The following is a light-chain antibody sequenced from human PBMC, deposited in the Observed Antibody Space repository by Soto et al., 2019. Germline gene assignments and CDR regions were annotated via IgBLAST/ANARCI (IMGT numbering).Light chain of an antibody. Sequence: QSVLTQPPSVSGAPGQRVTISCTGSSSNIGAGYDVHWYQQLPGTAPKLLIYGXXXRXXXXXXXXXGSKSGTSASLAITGXQAEDEADYYCQSYDSSLSGVVFGGGTKLTVL. CDR3: QSYDSSLSGVV. J-gene: IGLJ2*01. V-gene: IGLV1-40*01. CDR2: GXX. CDR1: SSNIGAGYD.